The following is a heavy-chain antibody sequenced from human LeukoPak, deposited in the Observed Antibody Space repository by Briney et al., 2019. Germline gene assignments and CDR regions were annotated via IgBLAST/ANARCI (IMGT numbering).Heavy chain of an antibody. D-gene: IGHD2-21*02. Sequence: PGGSLRLSCAASGFPLSSYAMSWVRQAPGKGLEWVSYISSSGSNISYADSVKGRFTISRDNAKNSLYLQMNSLRAEDTAVYYCARSSGGDVKGLDYWGQGTLVTVSS. CDR2: ISSSGSNI. V-gene: IGHV3-21*01. CDR1: GFPLSSYA. CDR3: ARSSGGDVKGLDY. J-gene: IGHJ4*02.